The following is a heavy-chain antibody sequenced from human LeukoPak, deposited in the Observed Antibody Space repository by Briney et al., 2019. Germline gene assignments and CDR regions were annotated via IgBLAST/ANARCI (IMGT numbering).Heavy chain of an antibody. CDR3: AKGFAMVTSYYFDY. CDR2: ISGSGGST. V-gene: IGHV3-23*01. Sequence: GGSLRLSCAASGFTFSSYAMSWVRQAPGKGLEWVSAISGSGGSTYYADSVKGRFTISRDNSKNTLYPQMNSLRAEDTAVYYCAKGFAMVTSYYFDYWGQGTLVTVSS. J-gene: IGHJ4*02. CDR1: GFTFSSYA. D-gene: IGHD5-18*01.